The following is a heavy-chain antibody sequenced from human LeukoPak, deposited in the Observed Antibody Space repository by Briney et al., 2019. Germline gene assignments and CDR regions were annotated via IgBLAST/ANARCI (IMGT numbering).Heavy chain of an antibody. CDR3: ARVIAAAEPAFDI. CDR1: GYTFTGYY. V-gene: IGHV1-2*02. D-gene: IGHD6-13*01. J-gene: IGHJ3*02. Sequence: ASVKVSCKASGYTFTGYYMHWVRQAPGQGLEWMGWINPNSGGTSYAQKFQGRVTMTRDTSISTAYMELSRLRSDDTAVYYCARVIAAAEPAFDIWGQGTMVTVSS. CDR2: INPNSGGT.